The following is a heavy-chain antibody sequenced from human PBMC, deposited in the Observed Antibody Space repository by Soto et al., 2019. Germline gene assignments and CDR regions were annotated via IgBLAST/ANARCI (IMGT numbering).Heavy chain of an antibody. CDR3: AHRRAMRSNWNYGEFDF. CDR1: GFSLTTSPVG. V-gene: IGHV2-5*02. Sequence: SGPTLVNPTQTLTLTFTFSGFSLTTSPVGVGWIRQPPGKALECLALIYWDDDKRYSPSLKSRLTITKDTSKNQVVLTMTNMDPLDTATYYCAHRRAMRSNWNYGEFDFWGQGTVVTGSS. D-gene: IGHD1-7*01. CDR2: IYWDDDK. J-gene: IGHJ4*02.